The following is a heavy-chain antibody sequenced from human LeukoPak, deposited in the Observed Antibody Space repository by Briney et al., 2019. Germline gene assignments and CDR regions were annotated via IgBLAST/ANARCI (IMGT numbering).Heavy chain of an antibody. Sequence: ASVKVSCKASGYTFTCYYIHWVRQAPGQGLEWRGWINTNSGDTNYAQKFQGRVTMTRDTSISTAYMELSRLRSDDTAVYCCARVVLSERYSVYWGQGTLVTVSS. CDR2: INTNSGDT. CDR1: GYTFTCYY. D-gene: IGHD5/OR15-5a*01. V-gene: IGHV1-2*02. J-gene: IGHJ4*02. CDR3: ARVVLSERYSVY.